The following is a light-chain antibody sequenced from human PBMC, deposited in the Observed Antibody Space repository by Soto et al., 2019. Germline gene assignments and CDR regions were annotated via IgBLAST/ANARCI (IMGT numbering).Light chain of an antibody. J-gene: IGKJ5*01. V-gene: IGKV3-11*01. Sequence: EIVLTQSPATLSLSPGERATLSCRASQSINRYLAWYQQKPGQAPRLLIYYASNRAAGIPARFSGSGSGTDFTLTISRLEPEDFAVYYCQKRSYWPPITFGQGTRL. CDR1: QSINRY. CDR3: QKRSYWPPIT. CDR2: YAS.